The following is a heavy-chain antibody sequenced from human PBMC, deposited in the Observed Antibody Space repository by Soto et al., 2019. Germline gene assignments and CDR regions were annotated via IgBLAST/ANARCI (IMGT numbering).Heavy chain of an antibody. D-gene: IGHD4-17*01. CDR2: INPSGGGT. J-gene: IGHJ4*02. CDR1: GYTFTSYY. Sequence: QVQLVQSGAEVKKPGASVKVSCKASGYTFTSYYMNWVRQAPGQGLGWMGIINPSGGGTSYAQKFHGRGTMTRDTSTSTVYMELRSLRSEDTAVYYCARASKGYGGNLSYYFDYWGQGTLVTVSS. V-gene: IGHV1-46*01. CDR3: ARASKGYGGNLSYYFDY.